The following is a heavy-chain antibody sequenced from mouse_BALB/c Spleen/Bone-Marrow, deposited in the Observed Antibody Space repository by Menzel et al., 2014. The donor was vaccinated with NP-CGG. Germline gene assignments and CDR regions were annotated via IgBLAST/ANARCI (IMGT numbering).Heavy chain of an antibody. Sequence: EVKLQESGAELVKPGASVKLSCTASGFNIKDTYMHWVKQRPEQGLEWTGRIDPANGNTKYDPRFQGKATITADASSNTAYLQLSSLTSEDTAVYYCTGRYGWFAYWGQGTLVTVSA. V-gene: IGHV14-3*02. J-gene: IGHJ3*01. CDR1: GFNIKDTY. CDR2: IDPANGNT. CDR3: TGRYGWFAY. D-gene: IGHD2-14*01.